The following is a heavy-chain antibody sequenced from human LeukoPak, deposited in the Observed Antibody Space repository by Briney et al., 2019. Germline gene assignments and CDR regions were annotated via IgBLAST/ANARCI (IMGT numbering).Heavy chain of an antibody. Sequence: PSETLSLTCAVYGGSFSGYYWSWIRQPPGKGLEWIGEINHSGSTNYNPSLKSRVTISVDTSKNQFPLKLSSVTAADTAVYYCARGWGSDTVTKTPHDYWGQGTLVTVSS. D-gene: IGHD4-17*01. CDR2: INHSGST. CDR1: GGSFSGYY. J-gene: IGHJ4*02. V-gene: IGHV4-34*01. CDR3: ARGWGSDTVTKTPHDY.